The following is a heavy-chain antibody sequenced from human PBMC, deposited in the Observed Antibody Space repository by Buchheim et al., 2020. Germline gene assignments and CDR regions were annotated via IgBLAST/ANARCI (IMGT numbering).Heavy chain of an antibody. Sequence: EVQLVESGGGLVKPGGSLRLSCAASGFTFSNAWMNWVRQAPGKGLEWVGRIKSKTDGATTDYAAPVKGSFTISRDDSNNTLYLQMNSLKTEDTAVYYCTTRYVVVTAGTLFDYWGQGTL. J-gene: IGHJ4*02. V-gene: IGHV3-15*07. CDR2: IKSKTDGATT. CDR1: GFTFSNAW. CDR3: TTRYVVVTAGTLFDY. D-gene: IGHD2-21*02.